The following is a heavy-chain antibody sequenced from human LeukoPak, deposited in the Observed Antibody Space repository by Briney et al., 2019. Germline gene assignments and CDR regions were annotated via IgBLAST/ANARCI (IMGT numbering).Heavy chain of an antibody. CDR3: ARFPLTTVDTHDY. Sequence: GGSLRLSCAASGFTVSSNYMSWVRQAPGKGLEWVSVIYSGGSTYYTDSVKGRFTISRDNSKNTLYLQMNSLRAEDTAVYYCARFPLTTVDTHDYWGQGTLVTVSS. D-gene: IGHD4-23*01. CDR2: IYSGGST. CDR1: GFTVSSNY. J-gene: IGHJ4*02. V-gene: IGHV3-53*01.